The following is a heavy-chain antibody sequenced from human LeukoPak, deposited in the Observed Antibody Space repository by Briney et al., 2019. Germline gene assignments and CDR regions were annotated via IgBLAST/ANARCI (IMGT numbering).Heavy chain of an antibody. V-gene: IGHV4-34*01. J-gene: IGHJ5*02. CDR1: GGSFSGYC. Sequence: PSETLSLTCAVYGGSFSGYCWSWIRQPPGKGLEWIGEINHSGSTNYNPSLKSRVSISVDTSKNQFSLKLSSVTAADTAVYYCARGQRGLWFGELRNWFDPWGQGTLVTVSS. D-gene: IGHD3-10*01. CDR3: ARGQRGLWFGELRNWFDP. CDR2: INHSGST.